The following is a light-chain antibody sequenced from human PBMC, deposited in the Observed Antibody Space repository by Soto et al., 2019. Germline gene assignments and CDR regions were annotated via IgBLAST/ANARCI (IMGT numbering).Light chain of an antibody. V-gene: IGLV3-21*02. J-gene: IGLJ1*01. Sequence: SYELSQRPSVSVAPGQTARITCGGNNIGSYNVHWYQQKPGLAPVLVVYDDRDRPSGIPERFSGSNSGNTAALTISRVEAGDEADYYCQVWDTTSDHFFFGTGTKVTVL. CDR3: QVWDTTSDHFF. CDR1: NIGSYN. CDR2: DDR.